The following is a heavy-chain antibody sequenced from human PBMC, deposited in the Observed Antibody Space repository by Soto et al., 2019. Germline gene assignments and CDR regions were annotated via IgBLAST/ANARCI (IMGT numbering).Heavy chain of an antibody. CDR3: ARDFTICGANYGMDV. V-gene: IGHV4-59*01. D-gene: IGHD3-3*01. Sequence: PSETLSLTCTVSGGSISSYYWSWIRQPPGKGLEWIGYIYYSGSTNYNPSLKSRVTISVDTSKNQFSLKLSSVTAADTAVYYCARDFTICGANYGMDVWGQGTTVTVSS. CDR2: IYYSGST. CDR1: GGSISSYY. J-gene: IGHJ6*02.